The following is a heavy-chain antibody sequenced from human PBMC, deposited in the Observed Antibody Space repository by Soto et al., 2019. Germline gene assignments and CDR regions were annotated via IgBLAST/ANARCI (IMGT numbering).Heavy chain of an antibody. V-gene: IGHV4-34*01. J-gene: IGHJ5*02. CDR3: ARGAGYSYGLNWFDP. D-gene: IGHD5-18*01. CDR1: GGSFSGYY. CDR2: INHSGST. Sequence: QVQLQQWGAGLLKPSETLSLTCAVYGGSFSGYYWSWIRQPPGKGLEWIGEINHSGSTNYNPSLKRRVTISVDTSKNQFSLKLSSVTAADTAVYYCARGAGYSYGLNWFDPWGQGTLVTVSS.